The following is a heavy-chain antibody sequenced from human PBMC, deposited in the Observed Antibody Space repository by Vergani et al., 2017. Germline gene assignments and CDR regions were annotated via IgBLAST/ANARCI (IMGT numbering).Heavy chain of an antibody. Sequence: QVKLVQSGAEVKKPGSSVKVSCKASGGTFSSYAISWVRQAPGQGLEWMGGIIPIFGTANYAQKFQGRVTITADESTSTAYMELSCLSSEDTAVYYCARGVLAYCSSTSCSSGPYYYYYMDVWGKGTTVTVSS. V-gene: IGHV1-69*01. J-gene: IGHJ6*03. CDR2: IIPIFGTA. CDR1: GGTFSSYA. D-gene: IGHD2-2*01. CDR3: ARGVLAYCSSTSCSSGPYYYYYMDV.